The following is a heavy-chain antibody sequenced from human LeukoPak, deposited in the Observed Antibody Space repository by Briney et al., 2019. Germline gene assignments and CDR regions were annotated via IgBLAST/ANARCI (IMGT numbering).Heavy chain of an antibody. CDR1: GYSISSGHY. CDR2: ICESGNT. J-gene: IGHJ4*02. V-gene: IGHV4-38-2*01. D-gene: IGHD2-8*01. Sequence: SETLSLTCSVSGYSISSGHYWGWIRQPPGKGLEWIGTICESGNTYYNPSLESRVTISVDTSKNQLHLKVSSVTAADTAVYYCARLEDVALMMFESWGQGTLVTVSS. CDR3: ARLEDVALMMFES.